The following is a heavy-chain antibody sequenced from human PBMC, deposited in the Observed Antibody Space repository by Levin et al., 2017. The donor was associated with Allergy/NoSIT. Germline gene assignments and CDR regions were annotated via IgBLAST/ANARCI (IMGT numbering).Heavy chain of an antibody. CDR1: GFTFSSYA. CDR3: AKDIVVVPAAMPGDDY. CDR2: ISGSGGST. V-gene: IGHV3-23*01. J-gene: IGHJ4*02. Sequence: HAGGSLRLSCAASGFTFSSYAMSWVRQAPGKGLEWVSAISGSGGSTYYADSVKGRFTISRDNSKNTLYLQMNSLRAEDTAVYYCAKDIVVVPAAMPGDDYWGQGTLVTVSS. D-gene: IGHD2-2*01.